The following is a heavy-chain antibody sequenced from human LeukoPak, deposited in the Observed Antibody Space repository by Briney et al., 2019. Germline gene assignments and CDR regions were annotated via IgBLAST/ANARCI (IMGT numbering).Heavy chain of an antibody. D-gene: IGHD3-10*01. CDR3: ARGPPYYGSGSYYTL. J-gene: IGHJ4*02. CDR1: GFTVSSNY. Sequence: GGSLRLSCAASGFTVSSNYLSWVRKAPGKGLEWVSVIYSGGSTYYADSVKGRFTISRDNSKNTLYLQMNSLRAEGTAVYYCARGPPYYGSGSYYTLWGQGTLVTVSS. CDR2: IYSGGST. V-gene: IGHV3-66*01.